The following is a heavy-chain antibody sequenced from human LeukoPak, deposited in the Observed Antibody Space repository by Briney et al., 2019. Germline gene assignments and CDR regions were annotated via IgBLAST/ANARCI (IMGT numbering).Heavy chain of an antibody. CDR2: TSGSGGST. CDR3: AKGFLEWLRSYWYFDL. V-gene: IGHV3-23*01. D-gene: IGHD3-3*01. Sequence: GGSLRLSCAASGFTFNSYAMSWVRQAPGKGLEWVSATSGSGGSTYYADSVKGRFTISRDNSKNTLYLQMISLRAEDTAVYYCAKGFLEWLRSYWYFDLWGRGTLVTVSS. CDR1: GFTFNSYA. J-gene: IGHJ2*01.